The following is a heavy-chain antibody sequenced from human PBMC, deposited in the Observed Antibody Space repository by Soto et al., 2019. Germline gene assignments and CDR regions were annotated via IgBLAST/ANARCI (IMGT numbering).Heavy chain of an antibody. V-gene: IGHV1-8*01. J-gene: IGHJ6*03. CDR2: MNPNSGNT. D-gene: IGHD5-12*01. CDR1: GYTFTSYD. Sequence: ASVKVSCKASGYTFTSYDINWVRQATGQGLEWMGWMNPNSGNTGYAQKFQGRVTMTRNTSISTAYMELNSLRSEDTAVYYCARGQEVVATMSPGYYYYYMDVWGKGTTVTVSS. CDR3: ARGQEVVATMSPGYYYYYMDV.